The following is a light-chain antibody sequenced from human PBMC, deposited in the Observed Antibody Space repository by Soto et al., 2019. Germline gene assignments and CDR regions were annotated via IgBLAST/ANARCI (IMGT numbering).Light chain of an antibody. V-gene: IGKV1-33*01. J-gene: IGKJ5*01. CDR2: DAS. Sequence: DIQMTQSPSSLSASXXDRVXITCQASQDISNYLNWYQQKPGKAPKXXIYDASNLETGVPSRFSGSGSGTDFTFTISSLQPEDIATYYCQQYDNLPITFGQGTRLEIK. CDR3: QQYDNLPIT. CDR1: QDISNY.